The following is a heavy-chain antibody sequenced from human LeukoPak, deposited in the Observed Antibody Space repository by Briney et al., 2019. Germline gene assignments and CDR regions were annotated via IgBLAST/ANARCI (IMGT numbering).Heavy chain of an antibody. CDR1: GFTFDDYA. V-gene: IGHV3-9*01. Sequence: GRSLRLSCAASGFTFDDYAMHWVRQAPGKGLEWVSGISWNRGSIGYADSVKGRFTISRDNAKNSLYLQMNSLRAEDTALYYCAKASDDSGSYYNNWFDPWGQGTLVTVSS. D-gene: IGHD3-10*01. J-gene: IGHJ5*02. CDR3: AKASDDSGSYYNNWFDP. CDR2: ISWNRGSI.